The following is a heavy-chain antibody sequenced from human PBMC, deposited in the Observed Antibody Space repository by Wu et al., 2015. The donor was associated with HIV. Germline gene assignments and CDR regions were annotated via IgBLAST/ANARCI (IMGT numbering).Heavy chain of an antibody. J-gene: IGHJ4*02. CDR2: INPNSGGT. D-gene: IGHD3-9*01. CDR3: ARVANYDILTGYPTGELDY. CDR1: GYTFTSNW. Sequence: QVHLVQSGAEVKKPGASVKISCKASGYTFTSNWMHWVRQAPGQGLEWMGWINPNSGGTNYAQKFQGRVTMTRDTSISTAYMELSRLRSDDTAVYYCARVANYDILTGYPTGELDYWGQGTLVTVSS. V-gene: IGHV1-2*02.